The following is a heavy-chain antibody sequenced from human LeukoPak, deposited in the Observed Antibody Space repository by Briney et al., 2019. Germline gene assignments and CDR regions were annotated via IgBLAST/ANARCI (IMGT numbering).Heavy chain of an antibody. CDR2: IGTAGDT. V-gene: IGHV3-13*01. J-gene: IGHJ4*02. Sequence: GGSLRLSCAVSGFTFSSYDMHWVRQATGKGLEWVSAIGTAGDTYYPGSVKGRFTISRENAKNSLYLQMNSLRAGDTAVYYCARGGQGVWSMIVPYYFDYWGQGTLVTVSS. CDR1: GFTFSSYD. D-gene: IGHD3-22*01. CDR3: ARGGQGVWSMIVPYYFDY.